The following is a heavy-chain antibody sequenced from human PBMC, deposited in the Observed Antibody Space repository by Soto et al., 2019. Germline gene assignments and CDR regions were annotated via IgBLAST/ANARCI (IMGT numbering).Heavy chain of an antibody. Sequence: PSETLSLTCAVYGGSFSGYYWSWIRQPPGKGLEWIGEINHSGSTNYNPSLKSRVTISVDTSKNQFSLKLSPVTAADTAVYYCARGRDVVVPAATRYYYYYMDVWGKGTTVTVSS. J-gene: IGHJ6*03. V-gene: IGHV4-34*01. D-gene: IGHD2-2*01. CDR2: INHSGST. CDR3: ARGRDVVVPAATRYYYYYMDV. CDR1: GGSFSGYY.